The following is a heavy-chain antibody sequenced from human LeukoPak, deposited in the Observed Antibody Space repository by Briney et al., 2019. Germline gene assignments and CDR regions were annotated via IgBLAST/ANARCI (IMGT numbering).Heavy chain of an antibody. D-gene: IGHD6-19*01. CDR1: GFTFDDYA. CDR2: ISWNSGSI. J-gene: IGHJ6*02. V-gene: IGHV3-9*01. Sequence: GGSLRLSCAASGFTFDDYAMHWVRQAPGKGLEWVSGISWNSGSIGYADSVKCRFTISRDNAKNSLYLQMNSLRAEDTALYYCAKENARYSSGWWRDHYYYGMDVWGQGTTVTVSS. CDR3: AKENARYSSGWWRDHYYYGMDV.